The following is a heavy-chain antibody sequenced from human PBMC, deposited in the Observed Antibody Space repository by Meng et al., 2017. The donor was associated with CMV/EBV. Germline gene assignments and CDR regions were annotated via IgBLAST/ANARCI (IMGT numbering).Heavy chain of an antibody. V-gene: IGHV3-9*01. CDR1: GFTFDDYA. J-gene: IGHJ6*02. CDR2: ISWNSGSI. Sequence: GGSLRLSCAASGFTFDDYAMHWARQAPGKGLEWVSGISWNSGSIGYADSVKGRFTISRDNAKNSLYLQMNSLRAEDTALYYCARESGILSSGRFLEWLLFRPPYGMDVWGQGTTVTVSS. D-gene: IGHD3-3*01. CDR3: ARESGILSSGRFLEWLLFRPPYGMDV.